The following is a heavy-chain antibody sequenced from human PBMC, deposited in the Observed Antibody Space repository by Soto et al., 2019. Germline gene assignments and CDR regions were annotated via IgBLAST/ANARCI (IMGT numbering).Heavy chain of an antibody. CDR1: GGSISSYY. Sequence: HVQLQESGPGLVKPSETLSLTCTVSGGSISSYYWRWIRQPPGKGLECIGYMYYTGSTNYNPSLNTRVTISVETSNNQFSLKLSSVTAADTAVYYCARGQGWLQDWCQGTLVTVSS. D-gene: IGHD5-12*01. J-gene: IGHJ4*02. V-gene: IGHV4-59*01. CDR3: ARGQGWLQD. CDR2: MYYTGST.